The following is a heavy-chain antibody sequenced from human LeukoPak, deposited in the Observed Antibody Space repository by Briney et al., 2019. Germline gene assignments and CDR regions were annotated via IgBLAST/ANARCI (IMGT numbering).Heavy chain of an antibody. CDR3: AKVGRGYCSSTSCYGLGD. D-gene: IGHD2-2*01. Sequence: PGGSLRLPCAASGFTFSYYGMHWVRQAPGKGLEWVAFIRYDGNNKYYADSVEGRFTISRDNSKNTLYLQMNSLRAEDTAVYYCAKVGRGYCSSTSCYGLGDWGQGTLVTVSS. V-gene: IGHV3-30*02. CDR2: IRYDGNNK. CDR1: GFTFSYYG. J-gene: IGHJ4*02.